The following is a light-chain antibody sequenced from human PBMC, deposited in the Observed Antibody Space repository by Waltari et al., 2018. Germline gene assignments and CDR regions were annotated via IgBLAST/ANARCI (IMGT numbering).Light chain of an antibody. CDR3: SSYTSSSTLV. Sequence: QSALTQPAPVSGSPGPSVPISCPGTSTDVGGYNYVSWYQQHPGKAPKLMIYDVSNRPSGVSNRFSGSKSGNTASLTISGLQAEDEADYYCSSYTSSSTLVFGGGTKLTVL. CDR2: DVS. CDR1: STDVGGYNY. V-gene: IGLV2-14*01. J-gene: IGLJ2*01.